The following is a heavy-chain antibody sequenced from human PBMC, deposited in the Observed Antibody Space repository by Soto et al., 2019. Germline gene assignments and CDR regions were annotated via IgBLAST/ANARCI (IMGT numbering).Heavy chain of an antibody. Sequence: QVQLQESGPGLVKPSETLSLTCTVSGGSISSYYWSWIRQPPGKGLEWIGYIYYSGSTNYNPSLKSRLTISVDTSKNQFSLKLSSVTAADTAVYYCARRKVLWFGERYYYYGMDVWGQGTTVTVSS. D-gene: IGHD3-10*01. CDR1: GGSISSYY. V-gene: IGHV4-59*08. CDR3: ARRKVLWFGERYYYYGMDV. CDR2: IYYSGST. J-gene: IGHJ6*02.